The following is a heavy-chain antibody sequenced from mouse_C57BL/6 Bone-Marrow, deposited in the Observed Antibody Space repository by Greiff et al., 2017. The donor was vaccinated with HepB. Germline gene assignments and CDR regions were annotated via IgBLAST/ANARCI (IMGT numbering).Heavy chain of an antibody. D-gene: IGHD2-1*01. V-gene: IGHV14-4*01. CDR1: GFNIKDDY. J-gene: IGHJ3*01. CDR3: TTDLYYRSLAY. CDR2: IDPENGDT. Sequence: EVQLQESGAELVRPGASVKLSCTASGFNIKDDYMHWVKQRPEQGLEWIGWIDPENGDTEYDSKFQGKATITADTSANTAYLQLSSLTSEDTAVYYCTTDLYYRSLAYWGQGTLVTVSA.